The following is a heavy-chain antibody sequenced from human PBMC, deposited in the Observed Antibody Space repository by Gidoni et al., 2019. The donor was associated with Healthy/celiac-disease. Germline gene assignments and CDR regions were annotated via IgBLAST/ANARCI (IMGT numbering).Heavy chain of an antibody. CDR3: ARANWNYSYYYYMDV. V-gene: IGHV3-21*01. Sequence: EVQLVESGGGLVKPGGSLRLSCAASGFTFSSYSINWVRQAPGKGLAWVSSISSSSSYIYYADSVKGRFTISRDNAKNSLYLQMNSRRAEDTAVYYCARANWNYSYYYYMDVWGKGTTVTVSS. J-gene: IGHJ6*03. D-gene: IGHD1-7*01. CDR1: GFTFSSYS. CDR2: ISSSSSYI.